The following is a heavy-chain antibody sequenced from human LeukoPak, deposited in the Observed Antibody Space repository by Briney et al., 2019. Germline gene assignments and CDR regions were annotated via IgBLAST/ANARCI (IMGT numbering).Heavy chain of an antibody. D-gene: IGHD3-22*01. CDR1: GGSISSSNW. CDR2: IYHSGST. V-gene: IGHV4-4*02. J-gene: IGHJ4*02. Sequence: SETLSLTCAVSGGSISSSNWWSWVRQPPGKGLEWIGEIYHSGSTNYNPSLKSRVTISVDKSKNQFSLKLSSVTAADTAVYYCARVLRGYYDSSGYYSPYYFDYWGQGTLVTVSS. CDR3: ARVLRGYYDSSGYYSPYYFDY.